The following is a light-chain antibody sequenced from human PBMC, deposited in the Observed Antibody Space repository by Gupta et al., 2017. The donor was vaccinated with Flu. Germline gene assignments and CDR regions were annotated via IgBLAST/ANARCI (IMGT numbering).Light chain of an antibody. CDR2: DAS. CDR3: HGRSNWRNT. V-gene: IGKV3-11*01. J-gene: IGKJ4*01. CDR1: QSISDY. Sequence: EIVLTQSPATLSLSPGERATLSCRASQSISDYLAWYQLKPGQAPRLLISDASNRATDIPATSSDSGSGTEFTLSISSPEPEDFAVYYCHGRSNWRNTFGGGTKVDIK.